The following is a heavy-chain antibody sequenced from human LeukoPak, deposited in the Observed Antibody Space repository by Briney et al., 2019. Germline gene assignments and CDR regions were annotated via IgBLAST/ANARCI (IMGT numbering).Heavy chain of an antibody. Sequence: SETLSLTCTVSGGSISSYYWSWIRQPPGKGLEWIGYIYFSGSTNYNPSLKSRVTISVDTSKNRFSLKLSSVTAADTAVYYCASSRWFGEPFDYWGQGTLVTASS. D-gene: IGHD3-10*01. CDR3: ASSRWFGEPFDY. V-gene: IGHV4-59*08. CDR2: IYFSGST. J-gene: IGHJ4*02. CDR1: GGSISSYY.